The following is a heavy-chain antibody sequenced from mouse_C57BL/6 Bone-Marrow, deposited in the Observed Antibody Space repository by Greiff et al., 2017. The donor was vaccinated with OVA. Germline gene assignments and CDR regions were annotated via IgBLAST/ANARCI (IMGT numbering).Heavy chain of an antibody. Sequence: QVQLQQPGAELVRPGSSVKLSCKASGYTFTSYWMHWVKQRPIQGLEWIGNIDPSDSDTHYNQKFKDKATLTVDKSSSTAYMQLSSLTSEDSAVYYCARYEYDVAYWGQGTLVTVSA. D-gene: IGHD2-4*01. V-gene: IGHV1-52*01. CDR3: ARYEYDVAY. J-gene: IGHJ3*01. CDR2: IDPSDSDT. CDR1: GYTFTSYW.